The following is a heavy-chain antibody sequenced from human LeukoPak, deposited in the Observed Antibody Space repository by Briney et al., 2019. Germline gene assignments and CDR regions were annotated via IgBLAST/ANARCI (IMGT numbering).Heavy chain of an antibody. CDR3: AKTSRGNSGYDSPFDY. J-gene: IGHJ4*02. V-gene: IGHV3-7*03. CDR2: IKRDGRNI. D-gene: IGHD5-12*01. CDR1: GFTFRTNG. Sequence: GGSLRLSCAASGFTFRTNGWSWFRQAPGKGRGWWANIKRDGRNIYYVASVKGRFTISRDNDKNSLYLQMNSLRADDTAVYYCAKTSRGNSGYDSPFDYWGQGTLVTVSS.